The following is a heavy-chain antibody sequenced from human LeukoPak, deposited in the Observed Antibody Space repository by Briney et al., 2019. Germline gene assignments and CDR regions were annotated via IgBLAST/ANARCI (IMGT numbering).Heavy chain of an antibody. CDR1: GSTFSSYG. D-gene: IGHD3-10*01. V-gene: IGHV3-33*01. Sequence: GGALTLSCAASGSTFSSYGMHWVRQAPGKGLEGVAGIWYDGSKKYYADSVKGRFTIYRDNYKNTLYLQMNSLRAEDTAVYYCARDRRFGELFLDYWGQGTLVTVSS. J-gene: IGHJ4*02. CDR3: ARDRRFGELFLDY. CDR2: IWYDGSKK.